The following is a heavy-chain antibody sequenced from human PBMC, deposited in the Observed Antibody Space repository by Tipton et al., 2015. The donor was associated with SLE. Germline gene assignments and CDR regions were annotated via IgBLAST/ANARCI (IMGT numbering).Heavy chain of an antibody. D-gene: IGHD6-19*01. CDR1: GFTFSSNW. V-gene: IGHV3-7*01. Sequence: SLRLSCVASGFTFSSNWMSWVRQTPGKGLEWVANIKEDGSDKYYVDSVKGRFTISRDNAKNSLYLQMDNLRVEGTSTYYCVTRAWLDYWGQGTLVTVPS. CDR2: IKEDGSDK. CDR3: VTRAWLDY. J-gene: IGHJ4*02.